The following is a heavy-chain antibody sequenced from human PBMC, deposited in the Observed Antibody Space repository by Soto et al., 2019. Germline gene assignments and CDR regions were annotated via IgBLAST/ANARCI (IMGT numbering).Heavy chain of an antibody. CDR3: ASRVPGIAAAGTDYYGMDV. CDR1: GGSISSYY. V-gene: IGHV4-59*01. Sequence: SETLSLTCTVSGGSISSYYWSWIRQPPGKGLERIGYIYYSGSTNYNPSLKSRVTISVDTSKNQFSLKLSSVTAADTAVYYCASRVPGIAAAGTDYYGMDVWGQGTTVT. D-gene: IGHD6-13*01. J-gene: IGHJ6*02. CDR2: IYYSGST.